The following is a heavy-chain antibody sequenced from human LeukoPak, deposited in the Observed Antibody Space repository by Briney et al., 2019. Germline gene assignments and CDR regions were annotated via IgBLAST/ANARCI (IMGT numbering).Heavy chain of an antibody. CDR1: GFTFSSYS. Sequence: GGSLRLSCAASGFTFSSYSMNWVRQAPGKGLEWVSSISSSSSYIYYADSVKGRFTISRDNAKNSLYLQMNSLRAEDTAVYYCAIIYLIVGATTFDYWGQGTLVTVSS. D-gene: IGHD1-26*01. J-gene: IGHJ4*02. CDR3: AIIYLIVGATTFDY. CDR2: ISSSSSYI. V-gene: IGHV3-21*01.